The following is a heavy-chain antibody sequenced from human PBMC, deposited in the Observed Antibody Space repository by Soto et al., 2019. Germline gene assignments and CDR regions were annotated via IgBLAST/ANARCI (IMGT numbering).Heavy chain of an antibody. D-gene: IGHD3-10*01. J-gene: IGHJ4*02. V-gene: IGHV3-33*01. CDR1: GFTFSSYG. CDR3: ARDQSMVRGVCDY. Sequence: QVQLVESGGGVVQPGRSLRLSCAASGFTFSSYGMHWVRQAPGKGLEWVAVIWYDGSNKYYADSVKGRFTISRDNSKNTLYLQMNSLRAEDTAVYYCARDQSMVRGVCDYWGQGTLVTVSS. CDR2: IWYDGSNK.